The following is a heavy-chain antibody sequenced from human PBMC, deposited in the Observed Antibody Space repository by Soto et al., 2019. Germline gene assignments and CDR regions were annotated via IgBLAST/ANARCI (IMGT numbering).Heavy chain of an antibody. J-gene: IGHJ4*02. V-gene: IGHV4-31*03. Sequence: QVQLQESGPGLVKPSQTLSLTCTVSGGSISSGGYYWSWIRQHPGKGLEWIGYIYYSGSTYYNPSLRSRVTISVDPSKNQFSLKLRSVPAADTAVYYCARGRGRDGLRTPLFYWGQGTLVTVSS. CDR1: GGSISSGGYY. CDR3: ARGRGRDGLRTPLFY. D-gene: IGHD4-17*01. CDR2: IYYSGST.